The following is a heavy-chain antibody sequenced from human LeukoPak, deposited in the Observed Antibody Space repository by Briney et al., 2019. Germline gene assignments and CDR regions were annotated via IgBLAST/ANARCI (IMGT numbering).Heavy chain of an antibody. V-gene: IGHV4-59*01. D-gene: IGHD2-8*01. CDR2: IYNSGTT. CDR3: ARRGPARVLMVYAIRGYFDY. Sequence: SETLSLTCSVSGASISPSYWSWLRQPPGRGLEWIGYIYNSGTTNYNTSLASRVTISLDTSKNQFSLRLSSVSAVDTAVYYCARRGPARVLMVYAIRGYFDYWGQGTLVTVSS. J-gene: IGHJ4*02. CDR1: GASISPSY.